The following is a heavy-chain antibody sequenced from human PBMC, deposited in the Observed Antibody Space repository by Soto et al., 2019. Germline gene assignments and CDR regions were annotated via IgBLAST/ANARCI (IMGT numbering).Heavy chain of an antibody. Sequence: EVQLVESGGGLVQPGGSLRLSCAASGFTFSSYWMHWVRQAPGKGLVWVSRIYTDGSSTNYADSVKGRFTISRDNVKITLNLQMNSLRAEDTAVYYCARMSGTWRAFDIWGQGTMVTVSS. J-gene: IGHJ3*02. CDR3: ARMSGTWRAFDI. V-gene: IGHV3-74*01. CDR2: IYTDGSST. CDR1: GFTFSSYW. D-gene: IGHD1-7*01.